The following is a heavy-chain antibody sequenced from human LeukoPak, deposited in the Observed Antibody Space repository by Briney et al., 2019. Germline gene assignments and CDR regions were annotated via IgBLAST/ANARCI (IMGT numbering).Heavy chain of an antibody. CDR2: ISGSGGST. D-gene: IGHD4/OR15-4a*01. CDR1: GFTFSSYA. CDR3: AKGHTDYGTGFDL. Sequence: PGGSLRLSCAASGFTFSSYAMDWVRQAPGKGLEWVSAISGSGGSTYYADSVKGRFTISRDNSKTTLFLQMNSLRAEDTAVYYCAKGHTDYGTGFDLWGQGTLVTVSS. V-gene: IGHV3-23*01. J-gene: IGHJ4*02.